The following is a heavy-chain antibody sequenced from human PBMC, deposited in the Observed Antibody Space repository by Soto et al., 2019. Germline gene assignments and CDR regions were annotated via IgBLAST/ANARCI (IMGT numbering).Heavy chain of an antibody. J-gene: IGHJ4*02. CDR2: ISYDGSNK. Sequence: QTGGSLRLSCAASGFTFSSYGMHWVRQAPGKGLEWVAVISYDGSNKYYADSVKGRFTISRDNSKNTLYLQMNSLRAEDTAVYYCANHKGPPAAPDYWGQGTLVTVSS. D-gene: IGHD2-2*01. CDR3: ANHKGPPAAPDY. CDR1: GFTFSSYG. V-gene: IGHV3-30*18.